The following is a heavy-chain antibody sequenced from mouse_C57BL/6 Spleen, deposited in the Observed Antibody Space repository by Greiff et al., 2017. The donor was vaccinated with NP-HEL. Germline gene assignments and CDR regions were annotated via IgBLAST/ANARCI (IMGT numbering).Heavy chain of an antibody. V-gene: IGHV5-17*01. J-gene: IGHJ1*03. CDR1: GFTFSDYG. CDR2: ISSGSSTI. Sequence: DVKLVESGGGLVKPGGSLKLSCAASGFTFSDYGMHWVRQAPEKGLEWVAYISSGSSTIYYADTVKGRFTISRDNAKNTLFLQMTSLRSEDTAMYYCARRPTVHWYFDVWGTGTTVTVSS. D-gene: IGHD1-1*01. CDR3: ARRPTVHWYFDV.